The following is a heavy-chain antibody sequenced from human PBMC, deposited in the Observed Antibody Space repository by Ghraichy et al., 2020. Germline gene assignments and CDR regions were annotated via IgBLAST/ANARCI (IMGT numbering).Heavy chain of an antibody. Sequence: GGSLRLSCAASGFTFSSYEMNWVRQAPGKGLEWVLYISSSGSTIYYADSVKGRFTISRDNAKNSLYLQMNSLRAEDTAVYYCARGIHGGPAANYPWGQGTLITVSS. D-gene: IGHD2-2*01. CDR3: ARGIHGGPAANYP. V-gene: IGHV3-48*03. CDR1: GFTFSSYE. J-gene: IGHJ5*02. CDR2: ISSSGSTI.